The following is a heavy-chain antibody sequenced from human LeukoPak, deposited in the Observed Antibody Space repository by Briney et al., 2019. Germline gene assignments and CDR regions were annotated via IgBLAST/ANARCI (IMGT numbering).Heavy chain of an antibody. CDR3: AKYAGGLVS. Sequence: GGSLRLSCAASGFTFSSYAMSWVRQAPGKGLEWVSAISGGGGSTYYADSVKGRFTISRDNPKNTLYLQINSLRGEETVVYYCAKYAGGLVSWGQGTLVTVSS. D-gene: IGHD2-21*01. CDR2: ISGGGGST. CDR1: GFTFSSYA. J-gene: IGHJ5*02. V-gene: IGHV3-23*01.